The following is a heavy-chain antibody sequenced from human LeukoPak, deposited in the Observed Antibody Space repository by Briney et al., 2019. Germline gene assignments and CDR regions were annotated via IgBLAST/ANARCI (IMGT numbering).Heavy chain of an antibody. CDR1: GGSISSYY. CDR2: IYYTGST. D-gene: IGHD1-26*01. CDR3: AGGPSGSYGQTLY. V-gene: IGHV4-59*01. J-gene: IGHJ4*02. Sequence: SETLSLTCTVSGGSISSYYWSWIRQPPGKGLEWIGYIYYTGSTNYNPSLKSRLTISVDTSRNQFSLNLSSVTAADTAVYYCAGGPSGSYGQTLYWGQGTLVTVSS.